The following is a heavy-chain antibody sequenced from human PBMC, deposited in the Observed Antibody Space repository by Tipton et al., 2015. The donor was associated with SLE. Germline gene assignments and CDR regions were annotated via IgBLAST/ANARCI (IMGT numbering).Heavy chain of an antibody. CDR3: ARDGEGDLRYSFDS. CDR2: IYSDDTT. Sequence: SLRLSCAASGLNVGDNYMSWVRQAPGKGLEWVSIIYSDDTTYYADSVKGRFAISRDTSKNTIYLQVNSLRVEDTAVYFCARDGEGDLRYSFDSWGQGTLVTVSS. V-gene: IGHV3-66*02. D-gene: IGHD3-9*01. CDR1: GLNVGDNY. J-gene: IGHJ4*02.